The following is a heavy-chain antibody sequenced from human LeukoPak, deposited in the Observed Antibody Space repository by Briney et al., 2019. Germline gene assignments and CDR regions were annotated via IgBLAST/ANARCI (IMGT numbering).Heavy chain of an antibody. CDR2: ISGSGGST. J-gene: IGHJ4*02. CDR3: AGSIAGTWTLWGY. CDR1: GFTFSSYA. Sequence: GGSLRLSCAASGFTFSSYAMSWVRQAPGKGLEWVSAISGSGGSTYCADSVKGRFTISRDNSKNTLYLQMNSLRAEDTAVYYCAGSIAGTWTLWGYWGQGTLVTVSS. V-gene: IGHV3-23*01. D-gene: IGHD6-13*01.